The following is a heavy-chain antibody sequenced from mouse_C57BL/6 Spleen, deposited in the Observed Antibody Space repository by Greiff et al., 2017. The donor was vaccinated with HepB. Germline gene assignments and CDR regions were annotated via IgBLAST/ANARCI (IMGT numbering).Heavy chain of an antibody. D-gene: IGHD2-4*01. Sequence: QVHVKQPGAELVKPGASVKMSCKASGYTFTSYWITWVKQRPGQGLEWIGDIYPGSGSTNYNEKFKSKATLTVDTSSSTAYMQLSSLTSEDSAVYYCARFKDYAFDYWGQGTTLTVSS. J-gene: IGHJ2*01. CDR2: IYPGSGST. V-gene: IGHV1-55*01. CDR3: ARFKDYAFDY. CDR1: GYTFTSYW.